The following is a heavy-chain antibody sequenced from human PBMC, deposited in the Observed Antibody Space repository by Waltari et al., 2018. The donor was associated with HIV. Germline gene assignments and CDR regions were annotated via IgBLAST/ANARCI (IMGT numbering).Heavy chain of an antibody. CDR2: ISQDGSET. CDR3: ARVFVRLRADNWYVDL. J-gene: IGHJ2*01. CDR1: GFTFTTYG. D-gene: IGHD3-10*02. V-gene: IGHV3-30*13. Sequence: LQPVKYVVQPGGSLWLSCSASGFTFTTYGMHWVRQAPGSGLEWLASISQDGSETLYGDSVEGRFTVSRDNSKSVVYLQMQGLRSEDTATYYCARVFVRLRADNWYVDLWGRG.